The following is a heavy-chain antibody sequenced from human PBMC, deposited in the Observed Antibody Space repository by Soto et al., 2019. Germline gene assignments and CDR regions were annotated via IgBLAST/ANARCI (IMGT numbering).Heavy chain of an antibody. V-gene: IGHV1-69*02. CDR1: GGTFSSYT. J-gene: IGHJ5*02. CDR3: ATKNQEPAAKQGDWFDP. Sequence: QVQLVQSGAEVKKPGSSVKVSCKASGGTFSSYTISWVRQAPGQGLEWMGRIIPILGIANYAQKFQGRVTTTADKPTSTAYMELSSLRSEDTAVYYCATKNQEPAAKQGDWFDPWGQGTLVTVSS. D-gene: IGHD2-2*01. CDR2: IIPILGIA.